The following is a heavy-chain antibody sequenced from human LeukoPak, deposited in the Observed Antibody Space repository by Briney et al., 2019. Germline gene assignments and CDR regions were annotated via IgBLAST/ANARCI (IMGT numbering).Heavy chain of an antibody. CDR3: ATSVAVAGSFDY. CDR1: DYTFTAYY. CDR2: IDPNSGDT. J-gene: IGHJ4*02. D-gene: IGHD6-19*01. Sequence: ASVKVSCKASDYTFTAYYIHWVRQAPGQGLEWMGRIDPNSGDTSYVQKFQGRVTMTSDTSISTAHMDLSGLISDDTAVYYCATSVAVAGSFDYWGQGTLVTVSS. V-gene: IGHV1-2*06.